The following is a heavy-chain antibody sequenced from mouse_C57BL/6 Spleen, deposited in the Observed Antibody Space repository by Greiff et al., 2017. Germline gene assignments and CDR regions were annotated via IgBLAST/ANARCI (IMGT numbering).Heavy chain of an antibody. CDR1: GFTFSDYG. CDR2: ISSGSSTI. V-gene: IGHV5-17*01. J-gene: IGHJ4*01. CDR3: ARRDDGYHGDAMDC. Sequence: EVMLVESGGGLVKPGGSLKLSCAASGFTFSDYGMHWVRQAPEKGLEWVAYISSGSSTIYYADTVKGRFTISRDNAKNTLFLQMTSLRSEDTAMYYCARRDDGYHGDAMDCWGQGTSVTVSS. D-gene: IGHD2-3*01.